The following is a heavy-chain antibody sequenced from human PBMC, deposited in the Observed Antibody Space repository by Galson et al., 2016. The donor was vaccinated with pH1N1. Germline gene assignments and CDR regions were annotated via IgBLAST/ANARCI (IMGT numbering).Heavy chain of an antibody. Sequence: SGAEVKKPGEPLRLSCAASGYTFDDYSMLWVRQAPGKGLEWVSSISCNSGSIGYAASVKGRFTISRDNAKNSLYLQMNSLKAEDTALYYRAKDHGGSYYVPDAFDFWGQGTMVTVSS. J-gene: IGHJ3*01. D-gene: IGHD1-26*01. V-gene: IGHV3-9*01. CDR3: AKDHGGSYYVPDAFDF. CDR2: ISCNSGSI. CDR1: GYTFDDYS.